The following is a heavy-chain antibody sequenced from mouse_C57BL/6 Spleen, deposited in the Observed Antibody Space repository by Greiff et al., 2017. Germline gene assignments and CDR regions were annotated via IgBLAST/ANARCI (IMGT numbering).Heavy chain of an antibody. D-gene: IGHD1-1*01. J-gene: IGHJ3*01. CDR2: IDPSDSYT. CDR3: ARSGYGSSYPWFAY. Sequence: QVQLQQSGAELVMPGASVKLSCKASGYTFTSDWMHWVKQRPGQGLEWIGEIDPSDSYTNYNQKFKGKSTLTVDKSSSTAYMQLSSLTSEDYAVYYCARSGYGSSYPWFAYWGQGTLVTVSA. CDR1: GYTFTSDW. V-gene: IGHV1-69*01.